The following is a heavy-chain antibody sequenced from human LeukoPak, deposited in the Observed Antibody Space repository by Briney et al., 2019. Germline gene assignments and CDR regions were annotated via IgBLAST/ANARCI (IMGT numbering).Heavy chain of an antibody. CDR2: INPNSGGT. CDR3: ARATGLGDYYYYYGMAV. CDR1: GGTFSSYA. J-gene: IGHJ6*02. D-gene: IGHD3-10*01. V-gene: IGHV1-2*04. Sequence: GASVKVSCKASGGTFSSYAISWVRQAPGQGLEWMGWINPNSGGTNYAQKFQGWVTMTRDTSISTAYMELSRLRSDDTAVYYCARATGLGDYYYYYGMAVWGQGTTVTVSS.